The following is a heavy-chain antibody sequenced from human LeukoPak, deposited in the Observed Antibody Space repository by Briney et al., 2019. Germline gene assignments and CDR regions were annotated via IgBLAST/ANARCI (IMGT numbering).Heavy chain of an antibody. CDR2: IKSKTDGGTT. CDR3: ARPNPASYSGSYYFDY. J-gene: IGHJ4*02. Sequence: GGSLRLSCAASGFTFSNAWMNWVRQAPGKGLEWVGRIKSKTDGGTTDYAAPVKGRFTISRDDSKNTLYLQMNSLKTEDTAVYYCARPNPASYSGSYYFDYWGQGTLVTVSS. D-gene: IGHD1-26*01. CDR1: GFTFSNAW. V-gene: IGHV3-15*07.